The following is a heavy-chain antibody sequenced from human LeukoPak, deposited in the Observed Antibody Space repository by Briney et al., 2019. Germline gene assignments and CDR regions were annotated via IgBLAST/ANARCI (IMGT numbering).Heavy chain of an antibody. V-gene: IGHV5-51*01. CDR1: GYSFTSYW. Sequence: GESLKISCKGSGYSFTSYWIGWVRQMPGKGLEWMGIIYPGDSDTRYSPSFHGQVTISADKFISTAYLQWSSLKASDTAMYYCARQGCSSTSCYEDWGQGTLVTVSS. J-gene: IGHJ4*02. CDR3: ARQGCSSTSCYED. D-gene: IGHD2-2*01. CDR2: IYPGDSDT.